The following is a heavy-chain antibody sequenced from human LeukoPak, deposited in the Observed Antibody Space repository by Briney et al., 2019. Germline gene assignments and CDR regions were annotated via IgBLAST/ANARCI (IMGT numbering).Heavy chain of an antibody. J-gene: IGHJ6*03. D-gene: IGHD1-26*01. CDR2: IYYSGST. V-gene: IGHV4-59*11. CDR1: GGFISSHY. Sequence: SETLSLTCTVSGGFISSHYWSWIRQPPGKGLEWIGYIYYSGSTNYNPSLKSRVTISVDTSKNQFSLKLSSVTAADTAVYYCARTLRMGRYYYYYYMDVWGKGTTVTVSS. CDR3: ARTLRMGRYYYYYYMDV.